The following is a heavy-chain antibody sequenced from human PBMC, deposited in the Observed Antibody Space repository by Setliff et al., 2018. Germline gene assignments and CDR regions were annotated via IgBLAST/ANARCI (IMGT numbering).Heavy chain of an antibody. J-gene: IGHJ4*02. CDR1: GFTFIGYY. V-gene: IGHV3-7*01. CDR3: SRDLQGSGDYVFDY. CDR2: IKKDGSIK. D-gene: IGHD4-17*01. Sequence: GGSLRLSCAASGFTFIGYYMQWVRQAPGKGLEWVANIKKDGSIKYYLDSVRGRFTISRDNAENSLTLQMNSLRVEDTAVYYCSRDLQGSGDYVFDYWGQGSLGTASS.